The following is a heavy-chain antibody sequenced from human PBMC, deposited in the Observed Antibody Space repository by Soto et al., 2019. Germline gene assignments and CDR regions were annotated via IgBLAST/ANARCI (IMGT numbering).Heavy chain of an antibody. CDR3: XXXXPXTRNWFDP. CDR1: GFSLRTSGVG. D-gene: IGHD2-15*01. Sequence: QITLKESGPTLVKPSETLTLTCSFSGFSLRTSGVGVAXXXQPPGKALEWLALIYWNDDKRFSPSLRSRLSITKVTSKXXXVXXXXXXXXVXXXXXXXXXXXPXTRNWFDPWGQGTLVTVSS. V-gene: IGHV2-5*01. J-gene: IGHJ5*02. CDR2: IYWNDDK.